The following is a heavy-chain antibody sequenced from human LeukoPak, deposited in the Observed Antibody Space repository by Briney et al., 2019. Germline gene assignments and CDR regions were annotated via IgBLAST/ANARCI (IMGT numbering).Heavy chain of an antibody. Sequence: SETLSLTCTVSGGSISSYYWSWIRQPPGKGLEWIWYIYYSGSTNYNPSLKSRVTISVDTSKNQFSLKLSSVTAADTAVYYCARGQGRRGKGGYYYYYMDVWGKGTTVTISS. D-gene: IGHD3-10*01. J-gene: IGHJ6*03. CDR1: GGSISSYY. CDR2: IYYSGST. CDR3: ARGQGRRGKGGYYYYYMDV. V-gene: IGHV4-59*01.